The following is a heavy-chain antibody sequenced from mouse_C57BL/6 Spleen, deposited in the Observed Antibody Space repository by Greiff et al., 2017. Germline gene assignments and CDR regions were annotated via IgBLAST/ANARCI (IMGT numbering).Heavy chain of an antibody. Sequence: QVQLQQPGAELVRPGSSVKLSCKASGYTFTSYWMHWVKQRPIQGLEWIGNIDPSDSETHYNQKFKDKATLTVDKSSSTAYMQLSSLTSEDSAVYYCARSENSSPQLRPGFAYWGQGTLVTVSA. J-gene: IGHJ3*01. CDR1: GYTFTSYW. CDR2: IDPSDSET. CDR3: ARSENSSPQLRPGFAY. D-gene: IGHD3-2*02. V-gene: IGHV1-52*01.